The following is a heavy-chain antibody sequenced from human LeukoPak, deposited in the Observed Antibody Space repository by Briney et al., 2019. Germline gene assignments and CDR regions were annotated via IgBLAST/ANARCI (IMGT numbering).Heavy chain of an antibody. CDR3: AKDRAAPATPYNWFDP. J-gene: IGHJ5*02. Sequence: PGGSLRLSCAASGFTFSSYAMSWVRQAPGRGLEWVSTISGSGGGTYYADSVKGRFTISRDNSRTTLYLQMNSLRAEDTAVYYCAKDRAAPATPYNWFDPWGQGTLVTVSS. CDR2: ISGSGGGT. D-gene: IGHD6-13*01. CDR1: GFTFSSYA. V-gene: IGHV3-23*01.